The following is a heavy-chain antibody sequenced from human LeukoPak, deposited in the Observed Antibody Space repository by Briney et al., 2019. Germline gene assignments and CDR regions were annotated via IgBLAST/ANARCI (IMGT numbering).Heavy chain of an antibody. CDR1: GFTFSSYW. V-gene: IGHV3-7*01. CDR2: IKQGGSEK. D-gene: IGHD2-15*01. J-gene: IGHJ6*03. Sequence: GGSLRLSCAASGFTFSSYWMSWVRQAPGKGLEWVANIKQGGSEKYYVDSVKGRFTISRDNAKNSLYLQMNSLRAEDTAVYYCARHHQLILYKPSKYYYYYYMDVWGKGTTVTISS. CDR3: ARHHQLILYKPSKYYYYYYMDV.